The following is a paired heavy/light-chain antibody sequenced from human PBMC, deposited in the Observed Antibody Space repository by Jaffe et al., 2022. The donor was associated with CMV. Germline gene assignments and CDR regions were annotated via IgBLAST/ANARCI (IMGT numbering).Light chain of an antibody. V-gene: IGLV7-43*01. CDR1: TGTVTSDYH. Sequence: QTVVTQEPSLTVSPGGTVSLTCASSTGTVTSDYHPNWFQQKPGQAPRALIYNTHSKHSWTPARFSGSLLGGRAALTLSGVLPEDEAEYYCLLYFGGANWVFGGGTKLTVL. CDR3: LLYFGGANWV. J-gene: IGLJ3*02. CDR2: NTH.
Heavy chain of an antibody. J-gene: IGHJ4*02. CDR1: GYTLTSYA. Sequence: QVQLVQSGAEVKKPGASVKVSCKASGYTLTSYAMHWVRQAPGQRLEWMGWINGGNGHTKYSPKFQDRVTITRDTSASTGYMELSSLRSEDTAVYYCAREDWGVVGEYFGYWGQGTLVTVSS. CDR3: AREDWGVVGEYFGY. D-gene: IGHD2-15*01. V-gene: IGHV1-3*01. CDR2: INGGNGHT.